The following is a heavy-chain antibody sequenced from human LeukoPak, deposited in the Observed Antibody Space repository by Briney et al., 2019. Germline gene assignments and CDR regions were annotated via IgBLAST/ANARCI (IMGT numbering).Heavy chain of an antibody. CDR2: INPNSGGT. J-gene: IGHJ4*01. V-gene: IGHV1-2*06. CDR1: GYTFTGYY. Sequence: ASVKVSCXASGYTFTGYYMHWVRQAPGQGLEWMGRINPNSGGTNYAQKFQGRVTMTRDTSISTAYMELSRLRSDDTAVYYCARDLPGYSYGYPEEESDYWGQGTLVTVSS. D-gene: IGHD5-18*01. CDR3: ARDLPGYSYGYPEEESDY.